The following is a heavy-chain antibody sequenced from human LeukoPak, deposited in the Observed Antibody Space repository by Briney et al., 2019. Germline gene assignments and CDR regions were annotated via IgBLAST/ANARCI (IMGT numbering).Heavy chain of an antibody. J-gene: IGHJ3*01. V-gene: IGHV3-30*03. D-gene: IGHD5-24*01. Sequence: PGGSLRLSCAASGFTFSDYYMSWIRQAPGKGLEWVAVISNDGSKRYYGDSVKGRFTISRDNAKKSLYLQMNSLRAEDTAVYFCARDDGLTSPYDAFDLWGQGTLVTVSS. CDR2: ISNDGSKR. CDR1: GFTFSDYY. CDR3: ARDDGLTSPYDAFDL.